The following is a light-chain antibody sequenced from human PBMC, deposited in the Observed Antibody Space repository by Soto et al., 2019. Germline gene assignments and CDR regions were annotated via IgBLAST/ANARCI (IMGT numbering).Light chain of an antibody. CDR3: TSYSSSSTVYV. V-gene: IGLV2-14*01. CDR1: ISDIGGYYY. J-gene: IGLJ1*01. Sequence: QSALTQPASVSGSPGQSITISCTGTISDIGGYYYVSWYQHHPGKAPKLIIYQVTNRPSGVSHRFSGSKSGNTASLTISGLQAEDEADYYCTSYSSSSTVYVFGAGTKLTVL. CDR2: QVT.